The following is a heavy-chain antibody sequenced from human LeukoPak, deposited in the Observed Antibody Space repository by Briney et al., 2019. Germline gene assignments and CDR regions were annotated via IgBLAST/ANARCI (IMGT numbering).Heavy chain of an antibody. J-gene: IGHJ5*02. CDR2: IWYDGSNV. D-gene: IGHD3-22*01. CDR1: GFSFSNYG. V-gene: IGHV3-33*01. Sequence: PGGSPRLSCAASGFSFSNYGMHWARQAPGKGLEWVGVIWYDGSNVKHPDSGKGRFTISRDNSKNMMYLQMNSLRAEDTAVYYCARDLDTSGYCSYFDPWGQGTLVTVSS. CDR3: ARDLDTSGYCSYFDP.